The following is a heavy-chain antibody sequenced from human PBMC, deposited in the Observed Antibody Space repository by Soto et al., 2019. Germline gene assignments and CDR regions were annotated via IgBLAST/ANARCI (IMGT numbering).Heavy chain of an antibody. V-gene: IGHV1-69*02. J-gene: IGHJ3*02. CDR2: IIPILGIA. CDR3: ARVLTGYYAFDI. Sequence: QVQLVQSGAEVKKPGSSVKVSCRASGGTFSSYTISWVRQAPRQGLEWMGRIIPILGIANYAQKFQGRVTITADKSTSTAYMELSSLRSEDTAVYYCARVLTGYYAFDIWGQGTMVTVSS. D-gene: IGHD3-9*01. CDR1: GGTFSSYT.